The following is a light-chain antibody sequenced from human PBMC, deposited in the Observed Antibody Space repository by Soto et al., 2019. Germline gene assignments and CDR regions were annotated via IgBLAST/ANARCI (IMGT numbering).Light chain of an antibody. CDR2: DVS. CDR3: QQYNSYPYT. J-gene: IGKJ2*01. V-gene: IGKV1-5*01. Sequence: DIQMTQSPSTLSASAGDRVTITCRASQSITTWLAWYQQKAGKAPKLLMYDVSTLESGVPSRFSGSGSGTEFSLTISRLQPDDSATEYCQQYNSYPYTFGQGTKLESK. CDR1: QSITTW.